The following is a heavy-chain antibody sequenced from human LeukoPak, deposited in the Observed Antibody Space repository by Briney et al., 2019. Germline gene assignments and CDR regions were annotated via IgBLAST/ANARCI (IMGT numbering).Heavy chain of an antibody. CDR1: GFTFSSYV. V-gene: IGHV3-23*01. CDR2: LSGSGGST. CDR3: AKNFYGDYNVFFDY. Sequence: GGSLRLSCAASGFTFSSYVMGWVRQAPGKGLEWVSALSGSGGSTYYADSVRGRFTISRDNSKSTLYLQMHSLRAEDTAIYYCAKNFYGDYNVFFDYWGREPWSPSPQ. J-gene: IGHJ4*02. D-gene: IGHD4-17*01.